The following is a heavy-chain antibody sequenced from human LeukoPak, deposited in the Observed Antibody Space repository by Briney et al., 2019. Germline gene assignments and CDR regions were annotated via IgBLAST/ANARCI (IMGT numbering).Heavy chain of an antibody. CDR2: INPSGGST. D-gene: IGHD3-22*01. V-gene: IGHV1-46*01. Sequence: ASVKVSCKASGYTFTSYGISWVRQAPGQGLEWMGIINPSGGSTSYAQKFQGRVTMTRDMSTSTVYMELSRLRSDDTAVYYCARVMYYYDSSGYYYPNFDYWGQGTLVTVSS. CDR1: GYTFTSYG. CDR3: ARVMYYYDSSGYYYPNFDY. J-gene: IGHJ4*02.